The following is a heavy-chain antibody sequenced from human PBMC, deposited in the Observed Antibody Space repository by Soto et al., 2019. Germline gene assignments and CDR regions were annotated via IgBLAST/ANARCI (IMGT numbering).Heavy chain of an antibody. V-gene: IGHV3-48*02. CDR1: GFTFSSYS. Sequence: GGSLRLSCAASGFTFSSYSMNWVRQAPGKGLEWVSYISSSSSTIYYADSVKGRFTISRDNAKNSLYLQMNSLRDEDTAVYYCARDLYSHYYYYGMDVWGQGTTVTVSS. J-gene: IGHJ6*02. D-gene: IGHD5-18*01. CDR3: ARDLYSHYYYYGMDV. CDR2: ISSSSSTI.